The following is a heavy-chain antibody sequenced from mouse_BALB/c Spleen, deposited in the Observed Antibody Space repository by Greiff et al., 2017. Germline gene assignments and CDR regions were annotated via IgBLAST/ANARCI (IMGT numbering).Heavy chain of an antibody. CDR3: ARDPYDYDTWFAY. CDR2: IWAGGST. CDR1: GFSLTSYG. Sequence: VQLQQSGPGLVAPSQSLSITCTVSGFSLTSYGVHWVRQPPGKGLEWLGVIWAGGSTNYNSALMSRLSISKDNSKSQVFLKMNSLQTDDTAMYYCARDPYDYDTWFAYWGQGTLVTVSA. D-gene: IGHD2-4*01. J-gene: IGHJ3*01. V-gene: IGHV2-9*02.